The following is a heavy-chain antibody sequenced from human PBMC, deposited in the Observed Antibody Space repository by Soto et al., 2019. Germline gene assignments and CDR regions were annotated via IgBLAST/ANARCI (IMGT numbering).Heavy chain of an antibody. Sequence: GGSGRLACSASGVSLSSYALRCVLQAPGKGLEWVSGISGSGGSTNYADSVKGRFTISRDNSKNTLYLQMNSLRGEDTAVYYYAKDSWGGNGWSHLDSWGQ. CDR2: ISGSGGST. CDR1: GVSLSSYA. CDR3: AKDSWGGNGWSHLDS. D-gene: IGHD6-19*01. J-gene: IGHJ4*02. V-gene: IGHV3-23*01.